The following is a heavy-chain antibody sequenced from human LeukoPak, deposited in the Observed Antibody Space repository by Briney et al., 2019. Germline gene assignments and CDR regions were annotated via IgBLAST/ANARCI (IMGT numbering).Heavy chain of an antibody. J-gene: IGHJ4*02. V-gene: IGHV4-4*07. CDR1: GGSSSTHY. D-gene: IGHD6-19*01. CDR3: ARGVRDTVGWYHFDS. Sequence: PSETLPLTCTVSGGSSSTHYYSWIRQPAGTGLEWIWLIYSSGTTNYNPSLQSRLTMSIDTSKNQFSLRLNSVTVADTAVYYCARGVRDTVGWYHFDSWGQGTLVTVSS. CDR2: IYSSGTT.